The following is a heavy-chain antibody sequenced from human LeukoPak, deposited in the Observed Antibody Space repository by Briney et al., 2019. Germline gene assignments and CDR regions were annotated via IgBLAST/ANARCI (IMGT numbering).Heavy chain of an antibody. Sequence: ASVKVSCKASGYTFTGYYMHWVRQALGQGLEWMGWINPNSGGTNYAQKFQGRVTMTRDTSISTAYMELSRLRSDDTAVYYCARDSWYGDSRGMDVWGQGTTVTVSS. CDR2: INPNSGGT. CDR1: GYTFTGYY. V-gene: IGHV1-2*02. CDR3: ARDSWYGDSRGMDV. D-gene: IGHD4-17*01. J-gene: IGHJ6*02.